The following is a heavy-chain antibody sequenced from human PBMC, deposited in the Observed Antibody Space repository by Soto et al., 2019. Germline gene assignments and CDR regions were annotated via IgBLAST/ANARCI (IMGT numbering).Heavy chain of an antibody. D-gene: IGHD2-15*01. CDR2: ISSSSTTK. CDR1: GFTFSSYS. Sequence: EVQLVESGGRLVQPGGSLRLSCAASGFTFSSYSMNWVRQAPGKGLEWVSYISSSSTTKYYADSVKGRFTISRDNAKNSLYLQMNSLRAEDTAVYYCARDGCSGSNCLNWFDPWGQGTLVTVSS. V-gene: IGHV3-48*01. J-gene: IGHJ5*02. CDR3: ARDGCSGSNCLNWFDP.